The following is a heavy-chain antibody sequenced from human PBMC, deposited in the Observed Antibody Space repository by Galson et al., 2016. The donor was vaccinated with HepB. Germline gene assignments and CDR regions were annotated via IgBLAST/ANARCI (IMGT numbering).Heavy chain of an antibody. V-gene: IGHV4-31*03. CDR2: IYYNGIT. CDR3: AREMWGNERFNYGMDV. CDR1: GASISRGGDF. Sequence: TLSLTCTVSGASISRGGDFWNWIRQHPGKGLEWIGYIYYNGITSYKPSLKSRVYISLDTSKNQFSLNLRSVTAADTAVYYCAREMWGNERFNYGMDVWGQGTTVTVSS. J-gene: IGHJ6*02. D-gene: IGHD1-1*01.